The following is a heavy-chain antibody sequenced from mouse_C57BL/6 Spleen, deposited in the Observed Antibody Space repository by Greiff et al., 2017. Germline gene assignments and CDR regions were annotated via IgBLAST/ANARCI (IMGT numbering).Heavy chain of an antibody. V-gene: IGHV1-7*01. CDR3: ARQGDGAMDY. Sequence: VQLQQSGAELAKPGASVKLSCKASGYTFTSYWMHWVKQRPGQGLEWIGYINPSSGYTKYNQKFKDKATLTADKSSITAYMQLSSLTYEDSAVYYCARQGDGAMDYWGQGTSVTVSS. CDR1: GYTFTSYW. D-gene: IGHD3-3*01. CDR2: INPSSGYT. J-gene: IGHJ4*01.